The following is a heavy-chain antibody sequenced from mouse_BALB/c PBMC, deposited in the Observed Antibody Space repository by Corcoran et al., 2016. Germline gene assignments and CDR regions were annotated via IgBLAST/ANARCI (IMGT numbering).Heavy chain of an antibody. CDR3: ARSGHYYGSSNWYFDV. CDR1: GYSFTGYY. V-gene: IGHV1-26*01. Sequence: EVQLQQSGPELVKPGASVKISCKASGYSFTGYYMHWVKQSHVKSLEWIGRINPYNGATSYNQNFKDKASLTVDKSSSTAYMEFHSLTSEDSAVYYCARSGHYYGSSNWYFDVWGAGTTVTVSS. D-gene: IGHD1-1*01. CDR2: INPYNGAT. J-gene: IGHJ1*01.